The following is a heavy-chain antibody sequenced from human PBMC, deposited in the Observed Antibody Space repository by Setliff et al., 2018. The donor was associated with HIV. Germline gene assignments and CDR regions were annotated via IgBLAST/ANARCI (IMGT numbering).Heavy chain of an antibody. V-gene: IGHV1-8*02. CDR2: MNPNSGNT. J-gene: IGHJ4*02. CDR1: GYTFTSYD. CDR3: ARGKLSRTGTDDY. D-gene: IGHD1-7*01. Sequence: ASVKVSCKASGYTFTSYDINWVRQATGQGLEWMGWMNPNSGNTGYAQKFQGRVTMTRNTSISTAYMELSSLRSEDAAVYYCARGKLSRTGTDDYWGQGTLVTVSS.